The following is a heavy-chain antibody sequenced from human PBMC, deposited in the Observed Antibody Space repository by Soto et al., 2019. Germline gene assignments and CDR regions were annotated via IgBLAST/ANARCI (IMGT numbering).Heavy chain of an antibody. V-gene: IGHV1-3*01. CDR2: INAGNGNT. D-gene: IGHD3-3*01. CDR1: GYTFTSYA. CDR3: ARDRLVTIFGGVYTLDYYYGMDV. Sequence: ASVKVSCKASGYTFTSYAMHWVRQAPGQRLEWMGWINAGNGNTKYSQKFQGRVTITRDTSASTAYMELSSLRSEDTAVYYCARDRLVTIFGGVYTLDYYYGMDVCGQGNTVTVSS. J-gene: IGHJ6*02.